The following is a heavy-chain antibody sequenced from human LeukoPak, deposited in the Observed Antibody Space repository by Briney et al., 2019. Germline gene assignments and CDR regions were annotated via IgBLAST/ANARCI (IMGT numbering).Heavy chain of an antibody. V-gene: IGHV5-51*01. CDR3: ASPPTRECSSISCPLSY. J-gene: IGHJ4*02. CDR1: YW. D-gene: IGHD2-2*01. CDR2: IYQGDSDT. Sequence: YWSWIRQPPGQGLEWMGIIYQGDSDTRYSPSFQGQVTISVDKSVSAAYLQWSSLKASDTAMYYCASPPTRECSSISCPLSYWGQGTLVTVSS.